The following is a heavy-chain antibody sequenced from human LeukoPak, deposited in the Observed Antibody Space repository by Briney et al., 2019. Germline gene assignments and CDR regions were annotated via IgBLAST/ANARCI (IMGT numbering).Heavy chain of an antibody. Sequence: ASVTVSCKASGYTFTSYDINWVRQATGQGLEWMGWMNPNSGNTGYVQKFQGRVTMTRNTSISTAYMELSSLRSEDTAVYYCAREHSGYDYRLGFDYWGQGTLVTVSS. CDR3: AREHSGYDYRLGFDY. D-gene: IGHD5-12*01. CDR1: GYTFTSYD. J-gene: IGHJ4*02. V-gene: IGHV1-8*01. CDR2: MNPNSGNT.